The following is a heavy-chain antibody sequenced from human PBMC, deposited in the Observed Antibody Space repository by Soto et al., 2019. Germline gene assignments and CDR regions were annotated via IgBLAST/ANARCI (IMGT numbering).Heavy chain of an antibody. Sequence: QVQLVQSGAEVKKPGSSVKVSCKASGGTFSSYAISWVRQAPGQGLEWMGGIIPIFGTANYAQTFQGRVTSTADESTSAAYMELSSRRSEDTAVYSCARAEGARDDDYYGVDVWGRGSTVTVAS. D-gene: IGHD1-26*01. J-gene: IGHJ6*02. V-gene: IGHV1-69*12. CDR3: ARAEGARDDDYYGVDV. CDR2: IIPIFGTA. CDR1: GGTFSSYA.